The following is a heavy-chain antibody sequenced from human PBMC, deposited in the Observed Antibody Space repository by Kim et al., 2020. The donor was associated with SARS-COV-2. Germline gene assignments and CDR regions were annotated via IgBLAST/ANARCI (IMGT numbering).Heavy chain of an antibody. V-gene: IGHV4-34*01. Sequence: SETLSLTCAVYGGSFSGYYWSWIRQPPGKGLEWIGEINHSGSTNYNPSLKSRVTISVDTSKNQFSLKLSSVTAADTAVYYCARVVKRTSCCEDYWGQGTL. D-gene: IGHD2-2*01. CDR1: GGSFSGYY. J-gene: IGHJ4*02. CDR2: INHSGST. CDR3: ARVVKRTSCCEDY.